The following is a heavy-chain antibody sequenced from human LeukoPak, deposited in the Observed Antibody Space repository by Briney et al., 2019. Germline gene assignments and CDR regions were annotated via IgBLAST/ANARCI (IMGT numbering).Heavy chain of an antibody. Sequence: PGGSLRLSCAASGFTFSSYGMHWVRQAPGKGLEWVAFIRYDGSNKYYADSVKGRFTISRDNSKNTLYLQMNSLRAEDTAVYCCAKVKVVAATFLFDYWGQGTLVTVSS. V-gene: IGHV3-30*02. CDR3: AKVKVVAATFLFDY. CDR2: IRYDGSNK. CDR1: GFTFSSYG. D-gene: IGHD2-15*01. J-gene: IGHJ4*02.